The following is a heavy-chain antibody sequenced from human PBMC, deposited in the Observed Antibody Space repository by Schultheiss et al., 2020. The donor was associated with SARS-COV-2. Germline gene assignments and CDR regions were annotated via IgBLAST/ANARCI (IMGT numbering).Heavy chain of an antibody. CDR3: VRSGYSFGMHYYYYGMDV. CDR2: IIPVLARV. CDR1: GDTFSGYA. D-gene: IGHD5-18*01. J-gene: IGHJ6*02. Sequence: SVKVSCKASGDTFSGYAISWVRQAPGQGLEWMGGIIPVLARVNYAQRFQGRVTITADKSTTTAYMELSSLRSEDTAVYYCVRSGYSFGMHYYYYGMDVWGQGTMVTVSS. V-gene: IGHV1-69*10.